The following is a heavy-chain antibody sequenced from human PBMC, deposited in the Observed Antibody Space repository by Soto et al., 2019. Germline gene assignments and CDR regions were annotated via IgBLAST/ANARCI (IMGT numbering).Heavy chain of an antibody. D-gene: IGHD3-10*01. Sequence: EVQLVESGGGLVQPGGSLRLSCAASGFTFSDHYMYWVRQAPGKGREWVGRIRNRPNSYTTQYAASVKGRFDVLRDDSEHLVYLQMNDLKTEDTAVYYCVRDSGGGFYFDYWGQGAQVTVSS. CDR2: IRNRPNSYTT. CDR3: VRDSGGGFYFDY. J-gene: IGHJ4*02. CDR1: GFTFSDHY. V-gene: IGHV3-72*01.